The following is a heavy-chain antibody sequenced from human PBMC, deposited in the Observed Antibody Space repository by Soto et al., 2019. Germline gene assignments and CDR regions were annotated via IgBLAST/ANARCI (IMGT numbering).Heavy chain of an antibody. CDR2: ISYDGSNK. J-gene: IGHJ6*02. CDR1: GFTFSSYG. D-gene: IGHD6-19*01. V-gene: IGHV3-30*18. CDR3: AKDVQQWLAAYYGMDV. Sequence: GGSLRLSCAASGFTFSSYGMHWVRQAPGKGLEWVAVISYDGSNKYYADSVKGRFTISRDNSKNTLYLQMNSLRAEDTAVYYCAKDVQQWLAAYYGMDVWGQGTTVTVSS.